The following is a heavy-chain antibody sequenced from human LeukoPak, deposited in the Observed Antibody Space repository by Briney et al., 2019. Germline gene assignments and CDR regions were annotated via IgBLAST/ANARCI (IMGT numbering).Heavy chain of an antibody. Sequence: GGSLRLSCAASGFTFSSYAMSWVRQAPGKGLEWVANIKQDGSEKYYVDSVKGRFTISRDNAKNSLYLQMNSLRAEDTAVYYCARGSWAFDIWGQGTMVTVSS. CDR3: ARGSWAFDI. V-gene: IGHV3-7*01. D-gene: IGHD1-26*01. CDR2: IKQDGSEK. J-gene: IGHJ3*02. CDR1: GFTFSSYA.